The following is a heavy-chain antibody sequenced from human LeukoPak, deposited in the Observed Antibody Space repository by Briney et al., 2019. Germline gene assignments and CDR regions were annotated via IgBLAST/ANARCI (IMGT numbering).Heavy chain of an antibody. D-gene: IGHD6-19*01. Sequence: SETLSLTRTVSAGSTTSNYWSSIRQPAGKGLEWIGRIYTSGSTNYNPSLKSRVTMSVDTSKNQFSLKLSSVTAADTAVYYCARDEEYSSGSSARPFDYWGQGTLVTVSS. V-gene: IGHV4-4*07. J-gene: IGHJ4*02. CDR2: IYTSGST. CDR3: ARDEEYSSGSSARPFDY. CDR1: AGSTTSNY.